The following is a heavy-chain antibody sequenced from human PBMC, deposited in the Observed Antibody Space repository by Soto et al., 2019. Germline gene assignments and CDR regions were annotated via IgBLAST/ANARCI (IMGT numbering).Heavy chain of an antibody. CDR1: GYTFTGYY. J-gene: IGHJ4*02. V-gene: IGHV1-2*02. CDR2: INPQSGGT. D-gene: IGHD3-3*01. Sequence: GASLKVSCKTSGYTFTGYYIYWMRQAPGQGLERMGWINPQSGGTNSAQQFQGRITMTTDTSSSTAYLEVSTLRSDDTAVYYCARAYHYFDFSSNYLDYFDYWGQGTLVTVSS. CDR3: ARAYHYFDFSSNYLDYFDY.